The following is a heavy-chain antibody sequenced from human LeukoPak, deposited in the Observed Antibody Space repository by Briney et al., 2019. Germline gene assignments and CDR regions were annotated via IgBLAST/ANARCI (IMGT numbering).Heavy chain of an antibody. CDR2: IYPGDSDT. V-gene: IGHV5-51*01. D-gene: IGHD5-18*01. CDR1: GYSFTNYW. J-gene: IGHJ2*01. CDR3: ARNHTYGDWNFDL. Sequence: GESLKISCKTSGYSFTNYWIGWVRQMPGKGLEWMGIIYPGDSDTRYNPSFQGQVTISADKSISTAYLQWSSLKASGTAMYYCARNHTYGDWNFDLWGRGTLVTVSS.